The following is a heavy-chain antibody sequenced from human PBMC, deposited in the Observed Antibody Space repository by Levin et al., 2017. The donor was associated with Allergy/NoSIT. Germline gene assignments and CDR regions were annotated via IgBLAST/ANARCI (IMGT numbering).Heavy chain of an antibody. CDR2: IYYSGST. CDR1: GGSISSSSYY. D-gene: IGHD4-17*01. Sequence: SETLSLTCTVSGGSISSSSYYWGWIRQPPGKGLEWIGSIYYSGSTYYNPSLKSRVTISVDTSKNQFSLKLSSVTAADTAVYYCARHSPGGDYGDYYYYYGMDVWGQGTTVTVSS. J-gene: IGHJ6*02. V-gene: IGHV4-39*01. CDR3: ARHSPGGDYGDYYYYYGMDV.